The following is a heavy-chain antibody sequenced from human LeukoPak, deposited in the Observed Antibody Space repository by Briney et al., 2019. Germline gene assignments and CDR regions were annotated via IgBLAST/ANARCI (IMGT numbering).Heavy chain of an antibody. D-gene: IGHD6-6*01. V-gene: IGHV4-4*07. J-gene: IGHJ5*02. Sequence: PSETLSLTCTVSGGSISSYHWSWIRQPAGKGLEWIGRIYTSGSTNYNPSLKSRVTMSVDTSKNQFSLKLSSVTAADTAVYYCVAGYSSSFNWFDPWGQGTLVTVSS. CDR2: IYTSGST. CDR1: GGSISSYH. CDR3: VAGYSSSFNWFDP.